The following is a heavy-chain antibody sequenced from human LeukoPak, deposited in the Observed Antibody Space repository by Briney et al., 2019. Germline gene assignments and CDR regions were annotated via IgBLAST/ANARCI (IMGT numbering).Heavy chain of an antibody. J-gene: IGHJ3*02. V-gene: IGHV3-21*06. CDR3: VRALPPLRYYDSSGYPDAFDI. D-gene: IGHD3-22*01. CDR2: ISSGRSYI. Sequence: GGSLRLSCAASGFSFDTHSMNWVRQSPGKGLEWVSSISSGRSYIHYADAMKGRFTISRDNAKNSLYLQMNDLRTEDTAVYYCVRALPPLRYYDSSGYPDAFDIWGQGTMVTVSS. CDR1: GFSFDTHS.